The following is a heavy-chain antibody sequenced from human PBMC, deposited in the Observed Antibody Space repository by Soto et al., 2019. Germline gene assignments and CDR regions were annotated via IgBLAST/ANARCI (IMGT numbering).Heavy chain of an antibody. D-gene: IGHD2-21*02. CDR3: AGDRGAVTAPSAY. V-gene: IGHV3-23*01. Sequence: EVQLLESGGGLIQPGGSLRLSCAASGFTFSSYAMSWVRQAPGKGLEWVSAMSGSGGSTYYADSVKGRFTISRDNSKNTLYLQMNNLRAEDTAVYYCAGDRGAVTAPSAYWGQGALVTVSS. CDR1: GFTFSSYA. CDR2: MSGSGGST. J-gene: IGHJ4*02.